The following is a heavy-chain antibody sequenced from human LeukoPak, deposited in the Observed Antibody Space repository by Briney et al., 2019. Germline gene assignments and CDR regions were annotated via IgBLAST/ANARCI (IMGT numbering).Heavy chain of an antibody. J-gene: IGHJ4*02. CDR3: ARDNYYDSD. Sequence: SETLSLTCTVSGGSISSHYWSWIRQPPGKGLEWIGYIYYSGSTNYNPSLKSRVTISVDTSKNQFSLKLSSVTAADTAVYYCARDNYYDSDWGQGTLVTVSS. V-gene: IGHV4-59*11. CDR1: GGSISSHY. CDR2: IYYSGST. D-gene: IGHD3-22*01.